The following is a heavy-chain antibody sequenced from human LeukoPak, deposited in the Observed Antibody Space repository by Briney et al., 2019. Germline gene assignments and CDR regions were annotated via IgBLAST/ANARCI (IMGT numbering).Heavy chain of an antibody. CDR3: ARAVGTSRNFFDY. CDR1: GYSISSGFY. CDR2: IYHSGST. Sequence: PSETLSLTCTVSGYSISSGFYWGWIRQPPGKGLECIGSIYHSGSTYYNLSLKSRVTISVDTSKNQFSLNLSSVTAADTAMYYCARAVGTSRNFFDYWGQGTLVTVSS. J-gene: IGHJ4*02. V-gene: IGHV4-38-2*02. D-gene: IGHD4-23*01.